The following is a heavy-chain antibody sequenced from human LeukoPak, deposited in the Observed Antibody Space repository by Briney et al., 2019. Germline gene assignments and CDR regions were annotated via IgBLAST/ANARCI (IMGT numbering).Heavy chain of an antibody. CDR3: AFITMVRGVISLFDY. CDR2: IYSGGST. J-gene: IGHJ4*02. V-gene: IGHV3-66*01. CDR1: GFTVSSNY. Sequence: PGGSLRLSCAASGFTVSSNYMSWVRQAPGKGLEWVSVIYSGGSTYCADSVKGRFTISRDNSKNTLYLQMNSLRAEDTAVYYCAFITMVRGVISLFDYWGQGTLVTVSS. D-gene: IGHD3-10*01.